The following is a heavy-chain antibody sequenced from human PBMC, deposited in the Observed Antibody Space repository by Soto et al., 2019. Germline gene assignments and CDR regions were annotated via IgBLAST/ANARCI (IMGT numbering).Heavy chain of an antibody. V-gene: IGHV3-30*03. Sequence: VQLSESGGGLVQPGGSLRLSCAASGFTFSDYGMSWVRQAPGKGLEWVAVISYDGSNKYYADSVKGRFTISRDNSKNTLYLQMNSLRAEDTAVYYCARTRLEHDSSGYGWADWGQGTLVTVSS. D-gene: IGHD3-22*01. CDR3: ARTRLEHDSSGYGWAD. CDR1: GFTFSDYG. J-gene: IGHJ4*02. CDR2: ISYDGSNK.